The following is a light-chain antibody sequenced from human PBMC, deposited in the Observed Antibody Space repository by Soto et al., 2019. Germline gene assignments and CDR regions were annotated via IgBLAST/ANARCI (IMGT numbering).Light chain of an antibody. J-gene: IGKJ5*01. V-gene: IGKV3-11*01. CDR3: QQHTNWPPSIT. Sequence: EIVLTQSPATLSLSPGERATFSCRASQSVSRYLAWFQQKPGQAPRLLIYDASHRATGIAARFSGSGSGTDFTLTISSLEPEDFAVYYCQQHTNWPPSITFGQGTRLEIK. CDR2: DAS. CDR1: QSVSRY.